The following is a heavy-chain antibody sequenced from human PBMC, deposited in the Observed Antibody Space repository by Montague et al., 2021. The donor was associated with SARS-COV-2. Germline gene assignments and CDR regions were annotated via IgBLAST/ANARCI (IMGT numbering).Heavy chain of an antibody. CDR3: ARERRVVATGSHYGMDV. CDR1: GFTFSDNY. V-gene: IGHV3-11*05. J-gene: IGHJ6*02. Sequence: SLRLSCAASGFTFSDNYMSWIRQAPGKGLEWVSYISSSSRDINYXDSVKGRFTISRDNVESSLYLQMNSLRGEDTAVYYCARERRVVATGSHYGMDVWGPGTTVIVSS. D-gene: IGHD2-21*01. CDR2: ISSSSRDI.